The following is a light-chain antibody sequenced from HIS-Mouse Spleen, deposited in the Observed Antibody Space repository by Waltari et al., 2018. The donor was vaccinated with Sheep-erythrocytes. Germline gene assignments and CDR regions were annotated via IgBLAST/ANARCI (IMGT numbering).Light chain of an antibody. CDR3: QVWDSSSDHWV. Sequence: SYVLTQPPSWSVAPGKTARITWWGNQIRRKSVHWYQQRPGQAPVLVVYDDSDRPSGIPERFSGSNSGNTATLTISRVEAGDEADYYCQVWDSSSDHWVFGGGTKLTVL. CDR1: QIRRKS. V-gene: IGLV3-21*03. CDR2: DDS. J-gene: IGLJ3*02.